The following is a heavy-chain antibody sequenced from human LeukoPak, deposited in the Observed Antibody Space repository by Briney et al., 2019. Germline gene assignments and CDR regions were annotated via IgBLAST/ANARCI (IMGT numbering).Heavy chain of an antibody. CDR2: IYYSGST. Sequence: SETLSLTCTVSGGSTSSYYWSWIRQPPGKGLEWIGYIYYSGSTNYNPSLKSRVTISVDSSTNHFSLKLSSVTAADTAFYYCARYIVSYPHDAFDIWGQGTMVTVSS. J-gene: IGHJ3*02. CDR3: ARYIVSYPHDAFDI. D-gene: IGHD1-26*01. V-gene: IGHV4-59*01. CDR1: GGSTSSYY.